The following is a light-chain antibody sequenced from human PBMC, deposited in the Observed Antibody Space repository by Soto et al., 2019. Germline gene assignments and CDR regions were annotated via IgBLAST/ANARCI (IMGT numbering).Light chain of an antibody. Sequence: QSALTQPASVSGSPGQPITISCTGTSRDIGFFNYVSWYQQFPGNAPKLIIFEVTNRPSGVSNRFSASKSGNTASLTISGLQAEDGADYYCSSYTTRSTYVFGTGTKVTVL. CDR2: EVT. CDR1: SRDIGFFNY. V-gene: IGLV2-14*01. CDR3: SSYTTRSTYV. J-gene: IGLJ1*01.